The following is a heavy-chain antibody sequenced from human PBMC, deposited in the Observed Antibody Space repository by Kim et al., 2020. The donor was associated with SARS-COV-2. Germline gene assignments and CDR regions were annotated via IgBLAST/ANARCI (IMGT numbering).Heavy chain of an antibody. V-gene: IGHV3-23*01. D-gene: IGHD2-2*01. CDR2: ISGSGGST. CDR3: AKGGRRAAILVPTYYYMDV. Sequence: GGSLRLSCAASGFTFSSYAMSWVRQAPGKGLEWVSAISGSGGSTYYADSVKGRFTISRDNSKNTLYLQMNNLRAEDTAVYYCAKGGRRAAILVPTYYYMDVWGKGTTVTVSS. J-gene: IGHJ6*03. CDR1: GFTFSSYA.